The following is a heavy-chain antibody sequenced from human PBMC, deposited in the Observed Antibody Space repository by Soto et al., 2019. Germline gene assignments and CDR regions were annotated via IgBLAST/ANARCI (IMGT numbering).Heavy chain of an antibody. CDR2: IFHSGST. CDR3: ARVYSGSYSDS. V-gene: IGHV4-4*02. J-gene: IGHJ4*02. CDR1: GGSISSNNR. D-gene: IGHD1-26*01. Sequence: PSETLPLTCAGSGGSISSNNRWSWVRQPPGKGLEWIGEIFHSGSTNYNPSLKTRLTISVDKSKNQFSLKLSSVTAADTAIYYCARVYSGSYSDSWGRGTLVTVSS.